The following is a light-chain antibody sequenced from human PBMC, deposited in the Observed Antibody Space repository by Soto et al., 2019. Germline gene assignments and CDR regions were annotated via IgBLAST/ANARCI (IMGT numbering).Light chain of an antibody. V-gene: IGKV3-15*01. J-gene: IGKJ3*01. CDR1: LTVSTN. CDR2: YTS. Sequence: DIVMTQSPATLSLSPGDRATLSCWASLTVSTNLAWYQQKPGQAPRLLIYYTSTRATGIPARFSGSGSAKEFTLTISSLQPEDSAVSYCQHYNNWPPGATFGPGTKV. CDR3: QHYNNWPPGAT.